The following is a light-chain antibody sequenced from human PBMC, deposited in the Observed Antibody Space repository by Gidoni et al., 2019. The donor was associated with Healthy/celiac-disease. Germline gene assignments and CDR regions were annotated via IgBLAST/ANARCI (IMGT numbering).Light chain of an antibody. Sequence: DIVMTQSPLSLPVTPGAPASISCRSSQSLLHRNGYNYLDWYLQKPGQSPQLLIYLGSNRASGVPDRFSGSGSGTDFTLKISRVEAEDVGVYYCMQALQTPGTFGGGTKVEIK. CDR2: LGS. CDR3: MQALQTPGT. CDR1: QSLLHRNGYNY. J-gene: IGKJ4*01. V-gene: IGKV2-28*01.